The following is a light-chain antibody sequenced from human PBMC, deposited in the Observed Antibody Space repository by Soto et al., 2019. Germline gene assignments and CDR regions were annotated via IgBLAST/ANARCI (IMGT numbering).Light chain of an antibody. CDR3: QQYNNWPPIT. CDR1: QSVSSN. CDR2: RAS. Sequence: ETVMTQSPDTLSLSLGESATLSCRASQSVSSNLAWYQWRPGQAPRLLIYRASTRAPGIPARFSGSGSGTEFTLTISSLQSEDFTVYYCQQYNNWPPITFGQGTRLEIK. J-gene: IGKJ5*01. V-gene: IGKV3-15*01.